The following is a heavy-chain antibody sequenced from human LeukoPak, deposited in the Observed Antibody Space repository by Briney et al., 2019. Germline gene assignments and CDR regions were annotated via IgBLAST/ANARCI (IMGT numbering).Heavy chain of an antibody. J-gene: IGHJ1*01. CDR2: ISGSGGST. D-gene: IGHD6-6*01. CDR1: GFPFSSYW. Sequence: GGSLRLSCVASGFPFSSYWMTWVRQAPGKGLEWVSAISGSGGSTYYADSVKGRFTISRDNSKNTLYLQMNSLRAEDTAVYYCAKDQSIAARPEYFQHWGQGTLVTVSS. CDR3: AKDQSIAARPEYFQH. V-gene: IGHV3-23*01.